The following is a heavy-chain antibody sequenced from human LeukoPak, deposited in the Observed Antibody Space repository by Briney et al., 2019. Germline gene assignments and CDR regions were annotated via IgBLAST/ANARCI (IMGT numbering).Heavy chain of an antibody. Sequence: GGSLRLSCAASGFTFSSYAMHWVRQAPGKGLEWVAVISYDGSNKYYADSVKGRFTTSRDNSKNTLYLQMNSLRAEDTAVYYCARGPQKDADVLLWFGELPDYWGQGTLVTVSS. J-gene: IGHJ4*02. V-gene: IGHV3-30-3*01. CDR2: ISYDGSNK. CDR3: ARGPQKDADVLLWFGELPDY. CDR1: GFTFSSYA. D-gene: IGHD3-10*01.